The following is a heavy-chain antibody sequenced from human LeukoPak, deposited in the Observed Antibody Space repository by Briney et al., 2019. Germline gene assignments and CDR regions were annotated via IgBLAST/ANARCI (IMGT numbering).Heavy chain of an antibody. V-gene: IGHV3-21*01. CDR1: GFTFSSYS. D-gene: IGHD3-9*01. Sequence: KPGGSLRLSCAASGFTFSSYSMNWVRQAPAKGLEWVSSIRTSSSYIYYADSVKGRFTISRDNTKNSLYLQMNSLRAEDTAVYYCARCLEGGDILTGSGYWGQGTLVTVSS. CDR2: IRTSSSYI. CDR3: ARCLEGGDILTGSGY. J-gene: IGHJ4*02.